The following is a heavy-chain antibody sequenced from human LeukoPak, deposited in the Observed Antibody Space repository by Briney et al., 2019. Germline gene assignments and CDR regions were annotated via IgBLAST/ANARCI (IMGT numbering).Heavy chain of an antibody. CDR3: ARRKKNWFDP. V-gene: IGHV1-2*02. CDR1: GYIFTGYY. Sequence: GASVKVSCKASGYIFTGYYMHWVRQAPGQGLEWMGWINPNSGGTNYAQKFQGRVTMTRDTSISTAYMELRSLRSDDTAVYYCARRKKNWFDPWGQGTLVTVSS. CDR2: INPNSGGT. J-gene: IGHJ5*02.